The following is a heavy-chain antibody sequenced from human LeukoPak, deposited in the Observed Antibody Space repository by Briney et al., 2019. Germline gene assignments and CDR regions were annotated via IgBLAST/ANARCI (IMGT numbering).Heavy chain of an antibody. V-gene: IGHV1-24*01. CDR3: ATVYDSSGYAFDI. D-gene: IGHD3-22*01. CDR1: GYTLTELS. CDR2: FDPEDDET. J-gene: IGHJ3*02. Sequence: ASVKVSCKVSGYTLTELSMHWVRQAPGKGLEWMGGFDPEDDETIYAQKFQGRVTMTEDTSTDTAYMELSSLRSEDTAVYYCATVYDSSGYAFDIWGQGTMVTVSS.